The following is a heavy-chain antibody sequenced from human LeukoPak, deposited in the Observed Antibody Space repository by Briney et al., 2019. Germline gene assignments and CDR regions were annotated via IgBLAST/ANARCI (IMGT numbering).Heavy chain of an antibody. D-gene: IGHD2-8*01. Sequence: GGSLRLSCAASGFTFSTYDFHWVRQTTGKGLEWVSATGTAGDTWYSGSVKGRFTISRENAKSSMYLQMNSLRVGNTAVYYCARQNRNGFAYWGQGTLVTVSS. CDR1: GFTFSTYD. CDR3: ARQNRNGFAY. J-gene: IGHJ4*02. CDR2: TGTAGDT. V-gene: IGHV3-13*01.